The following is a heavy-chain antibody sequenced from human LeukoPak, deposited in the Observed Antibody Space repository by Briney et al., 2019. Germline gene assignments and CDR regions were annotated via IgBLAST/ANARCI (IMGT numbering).Heavy chain of an antibody. V-gene: IGHV3-7*01. Sequence: PGGSLRLSCAASGFTFTTYWMTWVRQAPGKGLEWVANINQDGTEKYYVDSVKGRFTISRDNAKNSLYLQMNSLRAEDTAVYYCARVDPMTPGYWGQGTLVTVSS. D-gene: IGHD3/OR15-3a*01. CDR3: ARVDPMTPGY. CDR2: INQDGTEK. CDR1: GFTFTTYW. J-gene: IGHJ4*02.